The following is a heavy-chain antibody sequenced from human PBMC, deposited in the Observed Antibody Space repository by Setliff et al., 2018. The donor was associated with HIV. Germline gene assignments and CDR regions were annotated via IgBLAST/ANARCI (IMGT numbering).Heavy chain of an antibody. V-gene: IGHV4-59*12. CDR1: GGSISSYY. CDR3: ARGRFHRLHRPYSGSGSLGIQYFDY. D-gene: IGHD3-10*01. CDR2: IYYSGST. Sequence: SETLSLTCTVSGGSISSYYWSWIRQPPGKGLEWIGYIYYSGSTNYNPSLKSRVTISVDTSKNQFSLKLISVTAADTAVYYCARGRFHRLHRPYSGSGSLGIQYFDYWGQGTLVTSPQ. J-gene: IGHJ4*02.